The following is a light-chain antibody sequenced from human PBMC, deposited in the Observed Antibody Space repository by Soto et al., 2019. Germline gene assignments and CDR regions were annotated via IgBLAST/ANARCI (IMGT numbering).Light chain of an antibody. CDR3: QHYGGSPLT. CDR1: QSISIW. CDR2: DAS. V-gene: IGKV1-5*01. J-gene: IGKJ4*01. Sequence: DIQMTQSPSSLSASVGDRVTITCRARQSISIWLAWYQQKPGKAPKLLIYDASILESGVPSRFSGSGSGTEFTLTISSXQPDDFAVYYCQHYGGSPLTFGGGTKVDIK.